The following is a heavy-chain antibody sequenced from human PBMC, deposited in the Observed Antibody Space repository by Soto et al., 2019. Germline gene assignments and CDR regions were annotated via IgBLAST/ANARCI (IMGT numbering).Heavy chain of an antibody. CDR1: GFTFSSYA. V-gene: IGHV3-30-3*01. CDR2: ISYDGSNK. Sequence: GGSLRLSCAASGFTFSSYAMHWVRQAPGKGLEWVAVISYDGSNKYYADSVKGRFTISRDNAKNSLYLQMNSLRAEDTAVYYCARDLIAAAGTVHWGQGTLVTVSS. D-gene: IGHD6-13*01. J-gene: IGHJ4*02. CDR3: ARDLIAAAGTVH.